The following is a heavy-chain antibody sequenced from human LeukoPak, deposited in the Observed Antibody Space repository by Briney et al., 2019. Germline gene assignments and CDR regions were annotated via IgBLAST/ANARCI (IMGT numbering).Heavy chain of an antibody. J-gene: IGHJ4*02. Sequence: PGGSLRLSCAASGFTFSSYAMHWVRQAPGKGLEWVAVISYDGSNKYYADSVKGRFTISRDNSKNTLYLQMNSLRAEDTAVYYCAKGSDSGHIPSHYFDYWGQGTLVTVSS. D-gene: IGHD6-19*01. V-gene: IGHV3-30*04. CDR3: AKGSDSGHIPSHYFDY. CDR1: GFTFSSYA. CDR2: ISYDGSNK.